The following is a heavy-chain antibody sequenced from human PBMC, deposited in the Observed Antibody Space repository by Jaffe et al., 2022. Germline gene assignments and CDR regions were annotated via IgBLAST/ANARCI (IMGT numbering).Heavy chain of an antibody. J-gene: IGHJ4*02. CDR1: GFSFRTFA. CDR2: INYNGQSR. CDR3: AKGNQASGAEDYFAY. D-gene: IGHD3-10*01. V-gene: IGHV3-23*01. Sequence: EVQLLESGGGLVQPGGSLRLSCAASGFSFRTFALSWVRQAPGKGLEWVSAINYNGQSRYYSDSVKGRFTVSRDNLKDTLYLQMNSLTAEDTAVYYCAKGNQASGAEDYFAYWGQGTLVTVSS.